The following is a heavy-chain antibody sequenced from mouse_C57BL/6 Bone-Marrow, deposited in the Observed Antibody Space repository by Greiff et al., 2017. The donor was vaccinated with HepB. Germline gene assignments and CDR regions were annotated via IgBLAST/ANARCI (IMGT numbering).Heavy chain of an antibody. J-gene: IGHJ2*01. D-gene: IGHD1-1*01. V-gene: IGHV1-15*01. CDR2: IDPETGGT. CDR1: GYTFTDYE. Sequence: QVQLQQSGAELVRPGASVTLSCKASGYTFTDYEMHWVKQTPVHGLEWIGAIDPETGGTAYNQKFKGKAILTADKSSSTAYMELRSLTSEDSAVYYCTQWENYYGTSLYYFDYWGQGTTLTVSS. CDR3: TQWENYYGTSLYYFDY.